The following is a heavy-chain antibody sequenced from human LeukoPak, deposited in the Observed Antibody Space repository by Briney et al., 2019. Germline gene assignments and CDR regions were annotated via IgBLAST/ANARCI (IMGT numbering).Heavy chain of an antibody. CDR2: ISTSSSYI. Sequence: GGSLRLSCAASRFTFSSYDMNWVRQAPGKGLEWVSSISTSSSYIDYADSVQGRFTISRDNAENSLYLQMNSLRAEDTAVYYCARDEEGYGYHHWGQGTLVTVSS. CDR3: ARDEEGYGYHH. CDR1: RFTFSSYD. J-gene: IGHJ4*02. D-gene: IGHD5-18*01. V-gene: IGHV3-21*06.